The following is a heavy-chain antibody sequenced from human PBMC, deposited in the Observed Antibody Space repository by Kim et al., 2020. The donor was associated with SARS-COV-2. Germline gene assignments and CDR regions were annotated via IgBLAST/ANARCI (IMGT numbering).Heavy chain of an antibody. CDR3: AKRLGPYTPNFDY. Sequence: GGSLRLSCAASGFTFSGYGMSWVRQAPGKGLEWVSAVSGSGADRNYANSVQGRFTISRDNSRNTLFLQMSSLRDEDTAVYYCAKRLGPYTPNFDYWGQGTLVTVSS. D-gene: IGHD3-9*01. CDR1: GFTFSGYG. V-gene: IGHV3-23*01. CDR2: VSGSGADR. J-gene: IGHJ4*02.